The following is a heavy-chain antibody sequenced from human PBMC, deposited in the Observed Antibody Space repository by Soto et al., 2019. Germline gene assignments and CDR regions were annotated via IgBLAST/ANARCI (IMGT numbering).Heavy chain of an antibody. V-gene: IGHV4-59*01. Sequence: SETLSLTCTVSGGSISSYYWSWIRQPPGKGLEWIGYIYYSGSTNYNPSLKSRVTISVDTSKNQFSLKLSSVTAADTAVYYCARGDYGGNSRIDAFDIWGQGTMVTVS. J-gene: IGHJ3*02. CDR2: IYYSGST. CDR3: ARGDYGGNSRIDAFDI. CDR1: GGSISSYY. D-gene: IGHD4-17*01.